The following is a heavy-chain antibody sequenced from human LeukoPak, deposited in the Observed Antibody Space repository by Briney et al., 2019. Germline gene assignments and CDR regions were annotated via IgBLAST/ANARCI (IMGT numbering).Heavy chain of an antibody. V-gene: IGHV4-31*03. Sequence: SETLSLTCTVSGGSISSGGYYWSWIRQHPGKGLEWIGCIYYSGSTYYNPSLKSRVTISVDTSKNQFSLKLSSVTAADTAVYYCARGGFWGIAAAGTDFAWGQGTLVTVSS. J-gene: IGHJ5*02. D-gene: IGHD6-13*01. CDR2: IYYSGST. CDR3: ARGGFWGIAAAGTDFA. CDR1: GGSISSGGYY.